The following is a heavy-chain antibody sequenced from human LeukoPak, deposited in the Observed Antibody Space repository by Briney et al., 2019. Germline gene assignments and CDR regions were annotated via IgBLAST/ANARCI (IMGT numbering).Heavy chain of an antibody. CDR3: AKAGAVVVVAAKFFDY. V-gene: IGHV3-30*04. CDR1: GFTFSSYA. D-gene: IGHD2-15*01. Sequence: GGSLRLSCAASGFTFSSYAMHWVHQAPGKGLEWVAVISYDGSNKYYADSVKGRFTISRDKSKNTLYLQMNSLRAEDTAVYYCAKAGAVVVVAAKFFDYWGQGTLVTVSS. CDR2: ISYDGSNK. J-gene: IGHJ4*02.